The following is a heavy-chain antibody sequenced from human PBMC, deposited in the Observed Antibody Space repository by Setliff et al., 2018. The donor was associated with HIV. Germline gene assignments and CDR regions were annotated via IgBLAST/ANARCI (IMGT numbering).Heavy chain of an antibody. CDR2: ISPYNGDT. J-gene: IGHJ5*02. CDR3: ARVVGATSNWFDP. Sequence: ASVKVSCKASGYTFNTYGISWVRQAPGQGLEWMGWISPYNGDTRYVQKLQGRVTLTTDTSTNTAYMELSSLRSDDTAVYFCARVVGATSNWFDPWGQGALVTVS. V-gene: IGHV1-18*01. CDR1: GYTFNTYG. D-gene: IGHD1-26*01.